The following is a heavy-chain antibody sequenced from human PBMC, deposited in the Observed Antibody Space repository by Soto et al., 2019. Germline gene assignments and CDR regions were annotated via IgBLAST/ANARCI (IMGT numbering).Heavy chain of an antibody. CDR3: ARGRYGDY. V-gene: IGHV1-18*01. J-gene: IGHJ4*02. CDR1: GTTFTSNG. D-gene: IGHD1-1*01. Sequence: QVHLVQSGAEVKKPGASVKVSCKGSGTTFTSNGITWVRQAPGQGLEWMGGISAHNGNTNYAQKLQGRVTVTRDTSTSTAYMELRSLRSDDTAVYYCARGRYGDYWGQGALVTVSS. CDR2: ISAHNGNT.